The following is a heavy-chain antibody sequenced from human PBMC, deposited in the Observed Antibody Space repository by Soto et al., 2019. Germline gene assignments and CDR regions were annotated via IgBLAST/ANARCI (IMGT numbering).Heavy chain of an antibody. V-gene: IGHV3-30*04. CDR2: ISHDGSKN. CDR1: GFPFSSFA. Sequence: QVQLVESGGGVVQPGRSLGLSCAASGFPFSSFAMHWVRQTPGEGLEWVAVISHDGSKNDCADSVKGRFPISRDNSKNTVFLQLNSLRPEVTDLYYCARDGNSGYNWDFYYGLEACGRGTTVIVS. D-gene: IGHD5-12*01. CDR3: ARDGNSGYNWDFYYGLEA. J-gene: IGHJ6*02.